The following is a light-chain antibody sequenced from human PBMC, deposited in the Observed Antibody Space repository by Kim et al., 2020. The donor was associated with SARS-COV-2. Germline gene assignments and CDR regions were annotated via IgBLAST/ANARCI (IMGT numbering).Light chain of an antibody. J-gene: IGKJ4*01. Sequence: DIQMTQSPSFVSASVGDRVTITCRASQGISSSLAWYQQKPGKVPKLLIYAASNLQTGVPSRFSGRGSGTEFTLTITSLQPEDFATYYCQQAHNFPLTFGGGTKVDIK. CDR2: AAS. CDR3: QQAHNFPLT. CDR1: QGISSS. V-gene: IGKV1-12*01.